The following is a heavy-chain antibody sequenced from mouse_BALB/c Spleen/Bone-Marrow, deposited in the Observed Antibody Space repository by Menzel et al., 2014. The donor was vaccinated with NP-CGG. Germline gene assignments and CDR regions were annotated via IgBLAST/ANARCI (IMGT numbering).Heavy chain of an antibody. CDR2: IIPNSGYS. D-gene: IGHD1-1*01. CDR1: GYTFTRYT. J-gene: IGHJ4*01. Sequence: QVQLQQSGAELARPGASVKMSCQASGYTFTRYTMHWEKKRPGQGLEWIGYIIPNSGYSNYNQKFKDKATLTADKSSSTAYMRLSSLTSEDSAVYYCTIRYYAMDYWGQGTSVTVSS. CDR3: TIRYYAMDY. V-gene: IGHV1-4*01.